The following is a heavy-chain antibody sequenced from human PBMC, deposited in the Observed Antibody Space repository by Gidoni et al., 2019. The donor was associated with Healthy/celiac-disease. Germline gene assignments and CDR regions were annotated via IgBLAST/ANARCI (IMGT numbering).Heavy chain of an antibody. CDR2: IYYSGST. CDR3: ASHGRITMIVVESDYFDY. Sequence: DGLEWIGSIYYSGSTNDNPSLTSRVTISVDTYKNQFSLKLSSVTAADTAVYYCASHGRITMIVVESDYFDYWGQGTLVTVSS. D-gene: IGHD3-22*01. V-gene: IGHV4-39*01. J-gene: IGHJ4*02.